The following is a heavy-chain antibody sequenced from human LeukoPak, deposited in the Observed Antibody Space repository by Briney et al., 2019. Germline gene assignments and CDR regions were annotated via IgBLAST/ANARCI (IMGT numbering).Heavy chain of an antibody. CDR3: ARDLYCNRTSCSV. CDR2: IIPMVGTA. J-gene: IGHJ4*02. D-gene: IGHD2-2*01. V-gene: IGHV1-69*13. CDR1: EGTFSTYA. Sequence: ASVKVSCKASEGTFSTYAISWVRQAPGQGLEWVGVIIPMVGTATYAQRFQSRVTITADESTSTAYMELSSLRSEDTAVYYCARDLYCNRTSCSVWGQGTLVIVSS.